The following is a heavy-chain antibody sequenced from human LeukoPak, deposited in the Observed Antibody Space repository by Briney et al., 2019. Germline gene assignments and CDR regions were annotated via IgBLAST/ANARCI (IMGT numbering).Heavy chain of an antibody. CDR3: ARDPLDSSGLMNWFDP. V-gene: IGHV3-30-3*01. J-gene: IGHJ5*02. CDR2: ISYDGINK. Sequence: SLPLSCAATGFTFRRYRMHWVGQAAGKGLAEVAVISYDGINKYYADSVKGRFTISRDNSKNTLYLQMNSLRTEDTAVYYCARDPLDSSGLMNWFDPWGQGTLVTVSS. D-gene: IGHD3-22*01. CDR1: GFTFRRYR.